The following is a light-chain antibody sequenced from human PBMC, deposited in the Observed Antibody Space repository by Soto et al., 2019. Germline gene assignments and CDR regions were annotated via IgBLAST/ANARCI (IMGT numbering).Light chain of an antibody. CDR1: QSISNF. Sequence: EIVLTPSLATLSLSPGQRATLPCRASQSISNFLAWYQQKPGQAPRLLIYDASKRATDIPDRFIGSGSGTDFTLTISSLEPEDFAVYYCHQYGSSAWTFGQGTKVDIK. V-gene: IGKV3-11*01. CDR3: HQYGSSAWT. CDR2: DAS. J-gene: IGKJ1*01.